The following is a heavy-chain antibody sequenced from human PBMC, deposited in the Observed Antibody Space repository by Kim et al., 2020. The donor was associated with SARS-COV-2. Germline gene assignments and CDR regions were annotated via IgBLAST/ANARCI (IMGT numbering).Heavy chain of an antibody. J-gene: IGHJ5*02. CDR2: T. CDR3: AKGSPGGATFP. D-gene: IGHD1-26*01. Sequence: TGYAQKFQGRVTMTRNTSISTAYMELSSLRSEDTAVYYCAKGSPGGATFPWGQGTLVTVSP. V-gene: IGHV1-8*01.